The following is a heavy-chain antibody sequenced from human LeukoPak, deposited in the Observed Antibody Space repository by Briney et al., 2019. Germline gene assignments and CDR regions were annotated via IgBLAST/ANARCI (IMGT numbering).Heavy chain of an antibody. CDR3: AATASAAPTFDN. CDR2: FDPEDGET. D-gene: IGHD6-13*01. V-gene: IGHV1-24*01. CDR1: GYTLTELS. J-gene: IGHJ4*02. Sequence: GASVKVSFKFSGYTLTELSMRVVRLAPGKGPEWMGGFDPEDGETIYAQKFQGRVTMTEDTSTDTAYMELSSLRSEDTAVYYCAATASAAPTFDNKRQGNGVPVSA.